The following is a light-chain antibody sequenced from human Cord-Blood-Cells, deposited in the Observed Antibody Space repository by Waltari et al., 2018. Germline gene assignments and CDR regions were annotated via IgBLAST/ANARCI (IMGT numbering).Light chain of an antibody. J-gene: IGLJ2*01. CDR1: KLGDKY. V-gene: IGLV3-1*01. CDR2: QDS. CDR3: QAWDSSTVV. Sequence: SYELTQPPSVSVSPGQTARITCSGDKLGDKYACWYQQKPGQSHLLVLYQDSKRPSGIPERFSGSNSGNTATLTISGTQAMDEADYYCQAWDSSTVVFGGGTKLTVL.